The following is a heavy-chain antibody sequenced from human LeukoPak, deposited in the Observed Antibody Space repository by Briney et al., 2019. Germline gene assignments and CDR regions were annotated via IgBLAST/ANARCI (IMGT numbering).Heavy chain of an antibody. CDR1: GGSITSSNW. D-gene: IGHD3-16*01. Sequence: SETLSLTCAVSGGSITSSNWWSWVRQPPGKGLEWIGEIYHTGSTNYNPSLKSRVTISVDKSKNQFSLKLNSVTAADTAVYYCARLTREGDDAFDIWGQGTMVTVSS. CDR2: IYHTGST. V-gene: IGHV4-4*02. CDR3: ARLTREGDDAFDI. J-gene: IGHJ3*02.